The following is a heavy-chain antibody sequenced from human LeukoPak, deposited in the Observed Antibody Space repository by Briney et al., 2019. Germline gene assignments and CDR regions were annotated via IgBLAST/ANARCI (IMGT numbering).Heavy chain of an antibody. Sequence: PGGSLRLSCAASGFTFSSYSMSWVRQAPGKGLEWVSYISSSSTTIYYADSVKGRFTISRDNAKNSLYLQMNSLRAEDTAVYYCARDSYSSSWPLIDYWGQGTLVTVSS. V-gene: IGHV3-48*04. CDR2: ISSSSTTI. D-gene: IGHD6-13*01. J-gene: IGHJ4*02. CDR1: GFTFSSYS. CDR3: ARDSYSSSWPLIDY.